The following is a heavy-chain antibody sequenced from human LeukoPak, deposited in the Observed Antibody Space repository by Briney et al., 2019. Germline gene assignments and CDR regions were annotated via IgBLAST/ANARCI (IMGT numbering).Heavy chain of an antibody. V-gene: IGHV3-23*01. D-gene: IGHD6-13*01. Sequence: GGSLRLSCAASGFTFSSYAMHWVRQAPGKGLEWVSAISGSGGSTYYADSVKGRFTISRDNSKNTLYLQMSSLRAEDTAVYYCTREVKKGLTAPGSRDYWGQGTLVTVSS. CDR2: ISGSGGST. J-gene: IGHJ4*02. CDR1: GFTFSSYA. CDR3: TREVKKGLTAPGSRDY.